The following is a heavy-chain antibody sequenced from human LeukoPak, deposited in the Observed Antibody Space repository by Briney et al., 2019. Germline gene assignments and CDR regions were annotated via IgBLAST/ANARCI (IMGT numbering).Heavy chain of an antibody. CDR3: ARERYSSGWDDAFDI. J-gene: IGHJ3*02. CDR1: GFTFDDYG. Sequence: GGSLRLSCAAPGFTFDDYGMSTVRQAPGKGLGWCSGINWNGGSAGSADSVKCRFTISRDNDKNSLYLQMNSLRAEDTALYHCARERYSSGWDDAFDIWGQGTMVTVSS. D-gene: IGHD6-19*01. V-gene: IGHV3-20*01. CDR2: INWNGGSA.